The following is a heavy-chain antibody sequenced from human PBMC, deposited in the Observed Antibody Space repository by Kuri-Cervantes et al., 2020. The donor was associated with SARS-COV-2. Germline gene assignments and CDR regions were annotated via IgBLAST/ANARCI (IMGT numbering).Heavy chain of an antibody. CDR1: GFTFSSYA. J-gene: IGHJ4*02. V-gene: IGHV3-23*01. CDR3: AKDQGDSYVISYFDY. Sequence: GESLKISCAASGFTFSSYAMRWVRQAPGKGLEWVSAIRDGGGSTYYADSVKGRFTISRDNSKNTLYLQMNSLRAEDTAVYYCAKDQGDSYVISYFDYWGQGTLVTVSS. D-gene: IGHD5-18*01. CDR2: IRDGGGST.